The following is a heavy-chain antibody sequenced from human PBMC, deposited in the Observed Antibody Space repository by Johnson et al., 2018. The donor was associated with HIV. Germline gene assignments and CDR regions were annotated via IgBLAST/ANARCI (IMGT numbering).Heavy chain of an antibody. CDR2: IKQDGSEK. Sequence: VQLVESGGGLVQPGGSLRLSCAASGFIFSVYWMSWVRQAPGKGLEWVANIKQDGSEKYYVDSVKGRFTISRDNAKNSLYLQMNSLRVEDTAVYYCARVGSYNWNYDGAFDIWGQGTMVTVSS. J-gene: IGHJ3*02. CDR1: GFIFSVYW. CDR3: ARVGSYNWNYDGAFDI. D-gene: IGHD1-7*01. V-gene: IGHV3-7*02.